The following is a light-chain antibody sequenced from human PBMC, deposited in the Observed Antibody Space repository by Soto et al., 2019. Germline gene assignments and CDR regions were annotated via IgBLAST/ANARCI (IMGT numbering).Light chain of an antibody. Sequence: EIVLTQSPATLSLSPGERATLSCRASQSVRNSLIWYQQKPGQAPRLLIYDVSNRATGIPARCSGSGSETDFTVTISSLEPEDFAVYYCQQRYSWPITFGQGTRLEIK. CDR2: DVS. V-gene: IGKV3-11*01. CDR3: QQRYSWPIT. CDR1: QSVRNS. J-gene: IGKJ5*01.